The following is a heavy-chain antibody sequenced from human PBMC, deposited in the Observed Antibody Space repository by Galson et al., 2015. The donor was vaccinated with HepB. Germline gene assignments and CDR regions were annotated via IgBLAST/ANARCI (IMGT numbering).Heavy chain of an antibody. D-gene: IGHD3-16*01. J-gene: IGHJ4*02. Sequence: SLRLSCAASGFTLTTYGMHWVRQAPGKGLEWVGVIWYDGSKEFYADSVKGRFTISRDISKNTLYLQMNSLRAEDMAVYYCVRDGGAGVDYWGQGTLVTVSS. V-gene: IGHV3-33*01. CDR3: VRDGGAGVDY. CDR1: GFTLTTYG. CDR2: IWYDGSKE.